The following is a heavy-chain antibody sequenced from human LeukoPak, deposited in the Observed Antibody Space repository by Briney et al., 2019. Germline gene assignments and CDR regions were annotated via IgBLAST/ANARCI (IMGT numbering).Heavy chain of an antibody. CDR3: AKDPLFGAVIAKDFDY. J-gene: IGHJ4*02. V-gene: IGHV3-23*01. CDR1: GFTFSSYA. Sequence: GGSLRLSCAASGFTFSSYAMSWVRQAPGKGLEWVSGIGGSGASTYYADSVKGRFTFSRDNSKNTLYLQMNSLRAEDTDTYYCAKDPLFGAVIAKDFDYWGQGTLVTVSS. CDR2: IGGSGAST. D-gene: IGHD3-3*01.